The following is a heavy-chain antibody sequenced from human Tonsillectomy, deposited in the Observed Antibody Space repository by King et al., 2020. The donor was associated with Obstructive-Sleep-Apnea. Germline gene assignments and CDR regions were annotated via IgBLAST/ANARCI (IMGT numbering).Heavy chain of an antibody. CDR2: ISYDTNNK. V-gene: IGHV3-30*04. CDR1: GFTFSNCA. D-gene: IGHD6-19*01. Sequence: VQLVESGGGLVQPGRSLRLSCEASGFTFSNCAMHWVRQAPGKGLEWVAVISYDTNNKYYADFVKGRFTISRDNSKNMLYLQMNSLRAEDTAVYYCAKGASSGWYSSGFDYWGQGTLVTVSS. CDR3: AKGASSGWYSSGFDY. J-gene: IGHJ4*02.